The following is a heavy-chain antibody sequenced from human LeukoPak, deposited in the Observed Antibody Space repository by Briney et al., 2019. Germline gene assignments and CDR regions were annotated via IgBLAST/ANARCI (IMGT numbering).Heavy chain of an antibody. CDR1: GFTFNTYT. Sequence: PGGSLRLSCAASGFTFNTYTMNWVRQAPGKGLEWVSSITASSTAIYSADSVKGRFTISRDNAKNSLYLQMNSLRAEDTAVYFCAREREQWHAFDIWGQGTMVTVSS. J-gene: IGHJ3*02. D-gene: IGHD6-19*01. V-gene: IGHV3-21*01. CDR3: AREREQWHAFDI. CDR2: ITASSTAI.